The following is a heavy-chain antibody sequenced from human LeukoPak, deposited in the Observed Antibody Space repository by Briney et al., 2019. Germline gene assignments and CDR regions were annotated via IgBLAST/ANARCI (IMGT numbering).Heavy chain of an antibody. Sequence: SETLSLTCAVYGGSLSGYYWSWIRQPPGKGLEWIGEINHSGSTNYNPSLKSRVTISVDTSKNQFSLKLSSVTAADTAVYYCARHLGYCSGGSCYPDYWGQGTLVTVSS. CDR1: GGSLSGYY. V-gene: IGHV4-34*01. CDR2: INHSGST. CDR3: ARHLGYCSGGSCYPDY. D-gene: IGHD2-15*01. J-gene: IGHJ4*02.